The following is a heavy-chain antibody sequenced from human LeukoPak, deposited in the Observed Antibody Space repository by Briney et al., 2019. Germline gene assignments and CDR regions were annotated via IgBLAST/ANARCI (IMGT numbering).Heavy chain of an antibody. CDR2: MNPNNSAT. J-gene: IGHJ5*02. V-gene: IGHV1-2*02. D-gene: IGHD4/OR15-4a*01. Sequence: ASVKVSCKASGDTFTAYYMHWVRQAPGQGPEWMGWMNPNNSATNYEQKFQGRVTMTRDTSISTAYMELSRLTSGDTAVYYCARDYGGHWFDPWGQGNLVTVSS. CDR3: ARDYGGHWFDP. CDR1: GDTFTAYY.